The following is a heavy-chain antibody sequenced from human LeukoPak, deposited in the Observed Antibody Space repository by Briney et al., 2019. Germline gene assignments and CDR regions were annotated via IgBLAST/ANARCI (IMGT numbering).Heavy chain of an antibody. V-gene: IGHV3-30-3*01. CDR3: AREVVVRENWFDP. Sequence: GRSLRLSCAASGFTFSSYAMHWVRQAPGKGLEWVAVISYDGSNKYYADSVKGRFTISRDNSKNTLYLQMNSLRAEDTAVYYCAREVVVRENWFDPWGQGTLVTVSS. CDR1: GFTFSSYA. J-gene: IGHJ5*02. CDR2: ISYDGSNK. D-gene: IGHD2-21*01.